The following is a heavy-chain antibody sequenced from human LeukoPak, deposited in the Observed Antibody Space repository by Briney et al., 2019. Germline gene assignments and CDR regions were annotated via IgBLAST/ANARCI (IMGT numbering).Heavy chain of an antibody. V-gene: IGHV4-34*01. D-gene: IGHD6-13*01. CDR2: INHSGST. CDR3: ARGSDTAAGLY. CDR1: GGPFSGYN. J-gene: IGHJ4*02. Sequence: SETLSLTCAVYGGPFSGYNWSWIRQPPGKGLEWIGEINHSGSTNYNPSLKSRVSISVDSSKNQFSLKVSSVIAADTAVYYCARGSDTAAGLYWGQGTLVTVSS.